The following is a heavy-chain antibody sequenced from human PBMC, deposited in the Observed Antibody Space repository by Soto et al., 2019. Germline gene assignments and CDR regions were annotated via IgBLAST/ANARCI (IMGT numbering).Heavy chain of an antibody. CDR2: VYPGDSDT. CDR3: ARLSGCNNGVCYKFDY. Sequence: GESLKISCKGSGYSFPSYWIGWVRQMPGKGREWMGIVYPGDSDTRYSPSFPGQVTISADKSISTAYLQWSSLKASDTAMYYCARLSGCNNGVCYKFDYWGQGTLVTVSS. CDR1: GYSFPSYW. J-gene: IGHJ4*02. V-gene: IGHV5-51*01. D-gene: IGHD2-8*01.